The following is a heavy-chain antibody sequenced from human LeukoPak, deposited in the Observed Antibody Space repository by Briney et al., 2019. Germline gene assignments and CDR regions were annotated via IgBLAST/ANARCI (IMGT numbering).Heavy chain of an antibody. J-gene: IGHJ4*02. CDR3: ARESSTTVFDY. CDR1: GFSFSSYG. Sequence: GRSLTLSCAASGFSFSSYGMHWVRQTPGKGLEWVAVIWYDGSNKYYADSVKGRFTISRDNSKNTLYLQMNSLRAEDTAVYYCARESSTTVFDYWGQGTLVTVSS. V-gene: IGHV3-33*01. CDR2: IWYDGSNK. D-gene: IGHD4-17*01.